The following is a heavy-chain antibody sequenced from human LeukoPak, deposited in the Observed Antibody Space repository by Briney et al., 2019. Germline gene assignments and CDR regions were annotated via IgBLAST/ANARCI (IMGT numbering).Heavy chain of an antibody. CDR3: ARVNSGTYYASDY. J-gene: IGHJ4*02. CDR1: GGSISSYC. D-gene: IGHD3-10*01. Sequence: SETLSLTCNVSGGSISSYCWSWIRQYPGKGLEWIGYIYSSGSANYNPSLKSRVSISVDMSKNHFSLNLSSVTAADTALYYCARVNSGTYYASDYWGQGTLVTVSS. CDR2: IYSSGSA. V-gene: IGHV4-59*01.